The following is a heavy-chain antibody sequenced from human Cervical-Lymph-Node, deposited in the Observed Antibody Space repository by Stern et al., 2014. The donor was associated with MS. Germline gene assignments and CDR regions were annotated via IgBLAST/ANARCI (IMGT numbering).Heavy chain of an antibody. J-gene: IGHJ4*02. V-gene: IGHV3-13*01. CDR3: ARGTHCSGGSCYSSDYFDY. Sequence: ELQLGESGGGLVQPGGSLRLSCAASGFTFSSYDMHWVRQATGKGLEWVSAIGTAGDTYHPGPVNGRFTIFCENAKNSLYLQMNSLRAGDTAVYYCARGTHCSGGSCYSSDYFDYWGEGTLVTVSS. CDR1: GFTFSSYD. D-gene: IGHD2-15*01. CDR2: IGTAGDT.